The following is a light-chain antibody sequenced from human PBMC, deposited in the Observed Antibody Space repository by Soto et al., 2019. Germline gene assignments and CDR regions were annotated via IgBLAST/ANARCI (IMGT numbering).Light chain of an antibody. J-gene: IGKJ1*01. Sequence: EIVMTQSPATLSVSPGERATLSCRASQSVSSNLAWYQQKPGQAPRLLIFGASTKATGIRARFSGSVSGTEFTLIISSLQSDDFALYFCQQYKNWPPDRTCGQGTKVEIK. CDR2: GAS. CDR3: QQYKNWPPDRT. CDR1: QSVSSN. V-gene: IGKV3-15*01.